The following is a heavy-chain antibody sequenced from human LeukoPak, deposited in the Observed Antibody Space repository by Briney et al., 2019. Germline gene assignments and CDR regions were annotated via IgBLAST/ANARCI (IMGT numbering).Heavy chain of an antibody. CDR3: TRDPRNKGFDP. V-gene: IGHV3-48*01. J-gene: IGHJ5*02. Sequence: PGGSLRLSCAASGFTFSSYSMNWVRQAPGKGLEWVSYISSSSSTIYYADSVKGRFTISRGNAKNSLYLQMNSLRAEDTAVYYCTRDPRNKGFDPWGQGTLVTVSS. CDR2: ISSSSSTI. CDR1: GFTFSSYS. D-gene: IGHD1/OR15-1a*01.